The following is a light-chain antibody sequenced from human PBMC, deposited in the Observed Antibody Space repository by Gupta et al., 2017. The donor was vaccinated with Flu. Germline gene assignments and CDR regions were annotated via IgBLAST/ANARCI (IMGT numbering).Light chain of an antibody. J-gene: IGKJ4*01. V-gene: IGKV1-17*01. CDR1: QAIRNE. CDR2: DAS. Sequence: GDRVTITCRASQAIRNELGWYQQKPGKAPKRLIYDASSLQGGVPSRFSGSGSGTEFTLTISSLQPEDSATYYCLQHSTYPFTFGGGTKVEIK. CDR3: LQHSTYPFT.